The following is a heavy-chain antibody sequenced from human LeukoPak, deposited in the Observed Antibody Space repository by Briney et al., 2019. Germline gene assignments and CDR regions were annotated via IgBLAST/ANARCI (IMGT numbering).Heavy chain of an antibody. Sequence: SETLSLTXAVSGYSISSGYHWGWIRQPPGKGLEWIGSIYHSGSTYYNPSLKSRVTISVDTSKNQFSLKLSSVTAADTAVYYCASWRAAYYFDYWGQGTLVTVSS. CDR3: ASWRAAYYFDY. J-gene: IGHJ4*02. CDR1: GYSISSGYH. CDR2: IYHSGST. V-gene: IGHV4-38-2*01. D-gene: IGHD6-25*01.